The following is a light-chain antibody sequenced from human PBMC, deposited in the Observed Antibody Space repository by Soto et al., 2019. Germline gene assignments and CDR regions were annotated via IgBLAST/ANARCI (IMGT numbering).Light chain of an antibody. J-gene: IGKJ4*01. CDR2: DAS. CDR3: QQSYSTP. V-gene: IGKV1-39*01. Sequence: DIQMTQSPSSLSASVGDRVTITCRASQTIRSWLAWYQQKPGKAPKLLIYDASSLESGVPSRFSGSGSGTDFTLTISSLQPEDFATYYCQQSYSTPFGGGTKVDIK. CDR1: QTIRSW.